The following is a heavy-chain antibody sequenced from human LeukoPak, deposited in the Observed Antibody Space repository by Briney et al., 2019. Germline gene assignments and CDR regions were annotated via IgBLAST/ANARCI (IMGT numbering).Heavy chain of an antibody. J-gene: IGHJ4*02. D-gene: IGHD5-18*01. CDR1: GFSFSRYW. CDR3: ASLDTAMSPLFG. Sequence: PGGSLRLSCVVSGFSFSRYWISWVRQAPGKWREWVANIKQDGSEKYYVDSVKGRFTISRDNANNSLYLQMNSLRAEDTAVYYCASLDTAMSPLFGWGQGNLVTVSS. CDR2: IKQDGSEK. V-gene: IGHV3-7*01.